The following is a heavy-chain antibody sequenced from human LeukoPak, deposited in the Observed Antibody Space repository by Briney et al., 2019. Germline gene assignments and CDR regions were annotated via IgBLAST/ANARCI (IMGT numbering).Heavy chain of an antibody. J-gene: IGHJ6*03. D-gene: IGHD4-17*01. CDR2: ISTSGSSI. CDR1: GFTFSTYE. Sequence: GGSLRLSCAASGFTFSTYEINWVRQAPGKWLEWLSHISTSGSSIHYADSVKGRFTISRDNAKNSLYLQMNSLRVEDTAVCYCARDATTELGTVYMDVWGKGTTVTISS. V-gene: IGHV3-48*03. CDR3: ARDATTELGTVYMDV.